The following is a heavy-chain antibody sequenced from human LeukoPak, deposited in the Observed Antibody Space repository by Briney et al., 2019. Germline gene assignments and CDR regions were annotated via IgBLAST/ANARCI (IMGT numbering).Heavy chain of an antibody. J-gene: IGHJ5*02. CDR3: ERHVLAYCSSTSCYFGWFDP. V-gene: IGHV4-34*01. D-gene: IGHD2-2*01. Sequence: SETLFLSCLVTYGNLGGDCWRGIRQPPGKGPDCIGEIKNSGSTNYNPSLKCRFTIYVEKSKNQFALKLSSGTAADTAVYYCERHVLAYCSSTSCYFGWFDPWVQGTLVTVSS. CDR1: YGNLGGDC. CDR2: IKNSGST.